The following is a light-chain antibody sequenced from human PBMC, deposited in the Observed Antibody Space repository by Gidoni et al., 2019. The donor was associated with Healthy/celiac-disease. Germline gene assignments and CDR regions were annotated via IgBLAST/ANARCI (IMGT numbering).Light chain of an antibody. CDR2: KAS. CDR1: QSISSW. CDR3: QQYNSYSA. Sequence: DIQITQSPSTPSASVGDRVTIACRASQSISSWLAWYQQKPGKAPKLLIYKASSLESGVPSRFSGSGSGTEFTLTISSLQPDDFATYYCQQYNSYSAFGRGTKVEIK. V-gene: IGKV1-5*03. J-gene: IGKJ1*01.